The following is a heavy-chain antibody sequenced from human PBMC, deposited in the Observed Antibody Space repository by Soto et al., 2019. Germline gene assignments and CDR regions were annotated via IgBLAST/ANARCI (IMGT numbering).Heavy chain of an antibody. CDR1: GFTFDDYA. D-gene: IGHD4-17*01. CDR3: AKDSGYDYRDDGYFDY. V-gene: IGHV3-9*01. CDR2: ITWNSGSI. J-gene: IGHJ4*02. Sequence: LRLSCAASGFTFDDYAMHWVRQAPVKGLEWVSGITWNSGSIDYADSVKGRFNISRDNPKNSLYLQMNSLRDEDTALYYCAKDSGYDYRDDGYFDYWGLGTRVTLSS.